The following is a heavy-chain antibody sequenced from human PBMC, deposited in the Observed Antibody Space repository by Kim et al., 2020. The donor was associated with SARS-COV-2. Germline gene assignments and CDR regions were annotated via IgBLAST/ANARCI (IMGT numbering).Heavy chain of an antibody. J-gene: IGHJ4*02. CDR2: IRASSETT. V-gene: IGHV3-23*01. D-gene: IGHD6-19*01. CDR3: AKDRGGSGWAVFDS. Sequence: GGSLRLSCAASGFTVGNNAMSWVRQAPGRGLEWVSTIRASSETTYYADSVDGRFTISRDSSKHTLYLQLYSLRADDTAVYYCAKDRGGSGWAVFDSWGQGTLVTVSS. CDR1: GFTVGNNA.